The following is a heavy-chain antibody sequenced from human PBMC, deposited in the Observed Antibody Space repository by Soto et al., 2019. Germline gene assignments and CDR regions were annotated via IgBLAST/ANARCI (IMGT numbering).Heavy chain of an antibody. CDR1: VFAISRPA. CDR2: ISGSGGGT. CDR3: AKELHTSSGWSQVIY. J-gene: IGHJ4*02. V-gene: IGHV3-23*01. D-gene: IGHD6-19*01. Sequence: GRTQRLPCTAAVFAISRPALSWVRQAPGKGLEWVSAISGSGGGTYYADSVKGRFTISRDNSKNTLYLQMNSLRAEDTAVYYCAKELHTSSGWSQVIYGGQGP.